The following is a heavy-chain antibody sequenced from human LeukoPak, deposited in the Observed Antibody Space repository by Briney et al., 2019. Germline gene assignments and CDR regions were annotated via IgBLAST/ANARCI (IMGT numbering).Heavy chain of an antibody. CDR2: IYHSGST. CDR1: GYSITSGYY. J-gene: IGHJ4*02. CDR3: ARHYTGNYSSDFDY. D-gene: IGHD1-26*01. V-gene: IGHV4-38-2*01. Sequence: SETLSLTCAVSGYSITSGYYWGWIRQTPGKGLEWIGSIYHSGSTYYNPSLKSRVTISVDTSKNHFSLKLSSVTAADTAVYYCARHYTGNYSSDFDYWGQGTLVTVSS.